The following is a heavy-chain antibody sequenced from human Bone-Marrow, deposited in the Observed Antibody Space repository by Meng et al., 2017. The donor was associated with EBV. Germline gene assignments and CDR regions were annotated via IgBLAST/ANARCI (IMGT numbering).Heavy chain of an antibody. CDR2: INVGVGYT. CDR1: GYVFTSYI. J-gene: IGHJ4*02. CDR3: VRGPPVGVPGPGDY. V-gene: IGHV1-3*01. D-gene: IGHD2-21*01. Sequence: QVQLLKSGAEVKNPGASVKVSCKASGYVFTSYIVHWVRRAPGQRLEWMGWINVGVGYTKYSQKFQGRVTISSDTSATTGYMELSSLRSEDTAVYYCVRGPPVGVPGPGDYWGQGTLVTVSS.